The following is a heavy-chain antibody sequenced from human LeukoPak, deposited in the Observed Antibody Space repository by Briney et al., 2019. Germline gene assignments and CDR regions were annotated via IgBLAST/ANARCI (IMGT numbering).Heavy chain of an antibody. CDR2: SSPYNDNT. CDR3: ARGGNSGWRTPNDDY. Sequence: ASVKVSCKASGYTFTSYGISWVRQAPGQGLEWMGWSSPYNDNTNYAQKFQGRVTMTTDTSTSAAYMELRSLRYDDTAVYYCARGGNSGWRTPNDDYWGQGTLVTVSS. CDR1: GYTFTSYG. D-gene: IGHD6-19*01. J-gene: IGHJ4*02. V-gene: IGHV1-18*01.